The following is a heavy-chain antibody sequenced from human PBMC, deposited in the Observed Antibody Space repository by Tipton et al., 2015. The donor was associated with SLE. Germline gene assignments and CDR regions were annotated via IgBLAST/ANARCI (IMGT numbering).Heavy chain of an antibody. CDR3: ARGGHSSGPLSDFDY. CDR1: GYTFTGYY. CDR2: INPNSGGT. Sequence: QSGAEVKKPGASVKVSCKASGYTFTGYYMHWVRQAPGQGLEWMGWINPNSGGTNYAQKFQGRVTMTRDTSISTAYMELSRLRSDDTAVYYCARGGHSSGPLSDFDYWGQGTLVTVSS. D-gene: IGHD6-25*01. V-gene: IGHV1-2*02. J-gene: IGHJ4*02.